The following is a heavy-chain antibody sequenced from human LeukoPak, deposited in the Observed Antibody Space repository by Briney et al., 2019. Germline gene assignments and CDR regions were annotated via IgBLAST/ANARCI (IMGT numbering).Heavy chain of an antibody. D-gene: IGHD1-26*01. J-gene: IGHJ4*02. CDR3: TRPRFSGSYYLSDY. V-gene: IGHV3-73*01. CDR1: GFTFSGSA. CDR2: IRSKANSYAT. Sequence: GGSLRLSCAASGFTFSGSAMHWDRQASGKGLEWVGRIRSKANSYATAYAASVKGRFTISRDDSKNTAYLQMNSLKTEDTAVYYCTRPRFSGSYYLSDYWGQGTPVTVSS.